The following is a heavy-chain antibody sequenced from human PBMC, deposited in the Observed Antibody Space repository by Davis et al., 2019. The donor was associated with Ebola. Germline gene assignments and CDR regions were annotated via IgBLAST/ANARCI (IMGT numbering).Heavy chain of an antibody. CDR1: GYSFTSYW. J-gene: IGHJ6*02. D-gene: IGHD3-10*01. CDR3: ARLGSDGSGSYYYYYGVDV. CDR2: IDPSDSYT. V-gene: IGHV5-10-1*01. Sequence: GESLKIPCKGSGYSFTSYWISRVRQMPGKGLEWIGRIDPSDSYTNYSPSFQGHVTISADKSISTAYLQWSSLKASDTAMYYCARLGSDGSGSYYYYYGVDVWGQGTTVTVSS.